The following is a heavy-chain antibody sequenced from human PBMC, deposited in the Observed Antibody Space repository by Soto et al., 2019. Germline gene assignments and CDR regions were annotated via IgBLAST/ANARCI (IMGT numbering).Heavy chain of an antibody. CDR3: ARGSPTKYYYDSSGQMDY. CDR2: IYYSGST. Sequence: SETLSLTCTVSGGSISSGGYYWSWIRQHPGKGLEWIGYIYYSGSTYYNPSLKSRVTISVDTSKNQFSLKLSSVTAADTAVYYCARGSPTKYYYDSSGQMDYWGQGTLVTVSS. J-gene: IGHJ4*02. CDR1: GGSISSGGYY. D-gene: IGHD3-22*01. V-gene: IGHV4-31*03.